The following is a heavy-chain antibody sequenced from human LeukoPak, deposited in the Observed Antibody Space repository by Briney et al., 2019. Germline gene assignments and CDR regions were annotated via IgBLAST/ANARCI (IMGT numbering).Heavy chain of an antibody. D-gene: IGHD5-18*01. CDR2: ISWNSGSI. Sequence: RSGRSLRLSCAASGFTFDDYAMHWVRQAPGKGLEWVSGISWNSGSIGYADSVKGRFTISRDNAKNSLYLQMNSLRAEDTALYYCAKAQAYTAFDIWGQGTMVIVSS. CDR1: GFTFDDYA. V-gene: IGHV3-9*01. CDR3: AKAQAYTAFDI. J-gene: IGHJ3*02.